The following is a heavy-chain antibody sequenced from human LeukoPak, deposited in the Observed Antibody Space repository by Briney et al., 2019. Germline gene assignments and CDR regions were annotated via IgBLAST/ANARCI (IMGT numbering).Heavy chain of an antibody. Sequence: SETLSFTCTASCSSIRCYCSWIRQPAGKGLEWIGLIYGGGSTNYNPPLKSRVTMSIDTSKNQFSLNLSSVTAADTAVYYCARDSGTTGEVKFDPWGEGTLVTVSS. D-gene: IGHD3-10*01. V-gene: IGHV4-4*07. CDR2: IYGGGST. CDR3: ARDSGTTGEVKFDP. J-gene: IGHJ5*02. CDR1: CSSIRCYC.